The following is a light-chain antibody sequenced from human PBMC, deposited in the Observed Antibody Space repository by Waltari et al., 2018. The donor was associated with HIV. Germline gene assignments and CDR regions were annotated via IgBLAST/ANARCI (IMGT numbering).Light chain of an antibody. J-gene: IGKJ4*01. CDR1: QDISTS. V-gene: IGKV1-9*01. Sequence: DIRLTQSPSSLSASVGDRVTLTCRANQDISTSLAWYQKKPGKAPKLLIYSASTLQNGVPSRFAVGGSCTSFTLTISPLQSEDYAVYYCQQLKTYVAAFGGGTKVEI. CDR2: SAS. CDR3: QQLKTYVAA.